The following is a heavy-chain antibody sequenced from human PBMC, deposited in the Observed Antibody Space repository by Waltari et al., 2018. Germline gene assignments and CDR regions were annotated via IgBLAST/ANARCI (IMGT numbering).Heavy chain of an antibody. Sequence: QVQLVESGGGVVQPGRSLRLSCAASGFTFSSYGMHWVRQAPGQGLEWVAVIWYDGSNKYYADSVKGRFTISRDNSKNTLYLQMNSLRAEDTAMYYCAKGWEAYCGGDCYTPLGYWGQGTLVTVSS. J-gene: IGHJ4*02. CDR2: IWYDGSNK. D-gene: IGHD2-21*01. CDR3: AKGWEAYCGGDCYTPLGY. V-gene: IGHV3-30*18. CDR1: GFTFSSYG.